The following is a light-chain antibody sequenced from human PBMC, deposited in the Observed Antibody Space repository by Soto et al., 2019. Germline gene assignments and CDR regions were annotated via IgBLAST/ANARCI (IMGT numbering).Light chain of an antibody. V-gene: IGKV3-20*01. Sequence: EIVLTQSPGTLSLSPGERATLSCRASQSVSTTYLAWYQQKPGQAPRLLIYGASSRATGVPDRFSGSGSGTDFTLTISRLEPEDFAVYYCQHYVTSPLNFGGGTKVDIK. CDR3: QHYVTSPLN. J-gene: IGKJ4*01. CDR2: GAS. CDR1: QSVSTTY.